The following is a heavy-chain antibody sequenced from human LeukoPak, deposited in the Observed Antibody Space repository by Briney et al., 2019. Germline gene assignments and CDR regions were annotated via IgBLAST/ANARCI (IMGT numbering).Heavy chain of an antibody. V-gene: IGHV3-66*01. D-gene: IGHD2-21*02. CDR2: IYSGGST. J-gene: IGHJ4*02. Sequence: GGSLRLSCAASGFSVSNNYMNWVRQAPGKGLEWVSVIYSGGSTYYADSVKGRFTISRDNSKNTLYLQMSSLRAEDTAVYYCVKDLLFGWGQGTLVTVSS. CDR3: VKDLLFG. CDR1: GFSVSNNY.